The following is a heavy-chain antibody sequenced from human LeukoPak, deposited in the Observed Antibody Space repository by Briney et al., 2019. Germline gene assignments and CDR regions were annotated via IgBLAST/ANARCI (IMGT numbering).Heavy chain of an antibody. D-gene: IGHD3-22*01. J-gene: IGHJ4*02. CDR2: ISYDGSNK. Sequence: GRSLRLSCAASGFTFSSYGMHWVRQAPGKGLEWVAVISYDGSNKYYADSVKGRFTISRDNSKNTLYLQMNSLRAEDTAVYYYAKSYYDSSGYCPFDYWGQGTLVTVSS. CDR1: GFTFSSYG. V-gene: IGHV3-30*18. CDR3: AKSYYDSSGYCPFDY.